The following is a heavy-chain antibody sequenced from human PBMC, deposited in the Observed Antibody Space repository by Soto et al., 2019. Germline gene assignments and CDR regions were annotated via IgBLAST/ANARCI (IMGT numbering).Heavy chain of an antibody. J-gene: IGHJ4*02. V-gene: IGHV2-5*02. Sequence: QITLNESGPTVVRPTETLTLTCRFSGFSLTTSGVGVGWIRQSPGKAPEWLALIYWDDDKRYSASLKSRLTIIKDTSKNQVVLTVSDLDPTDTATYYCPHRVLRTVFGLVTTTAIYFDFWGQGTPVAVSS. D-gene: IGHD3-3*01. CDR2: IYWDDDK. CDR1: GFSLTTSGVG. CDR3: PHRVLRTVFGLVTTTAIYFDF.